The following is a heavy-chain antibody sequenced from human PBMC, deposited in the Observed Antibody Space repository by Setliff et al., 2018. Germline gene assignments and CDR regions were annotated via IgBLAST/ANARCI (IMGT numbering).Heavy chain of an antibody. CDR2: IYASGSS. Sequence: TSETLSLTCTVSGGSVSNSGFFWGWLRQAPGKGLEWIGNIYASGSSNYNASLKSRLIITRDTSKNQISLKLTSVTAADTAVYYCGRGFSRIEGWGNWFDPWGQGILVTVSS. D-gene: IGHD2-15*01. CDR3: GRGFSRIEGWGNWFDP. V-gene: IGHV4-39*01. CDR1: GGSVSNSGFF. J-gene: IGHJ5*02.